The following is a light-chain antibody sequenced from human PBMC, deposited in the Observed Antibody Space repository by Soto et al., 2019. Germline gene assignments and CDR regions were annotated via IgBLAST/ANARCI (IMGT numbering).Light chain of an antibody. CDR2: DTN. CDR3: LLSYSGARAGV. CDR1: TGAVTSSHY. V-gene: IGLV7-46*01. J-gene: IGLJ3*02. Sequence: QAVVTQEPSLTVSPGGTVTLTCGSSTGAVTSSHYPYWFQQKAGQAPRTLIYDTNNKQSWTPARFSGSLLGGKAALTLSGAQPEDEADYYCLLSYSGARAGVFGGGTQLTVL.